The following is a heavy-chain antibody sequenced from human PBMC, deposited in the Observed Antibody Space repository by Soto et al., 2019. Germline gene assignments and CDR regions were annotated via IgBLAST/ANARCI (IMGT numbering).Heavy chain of an antibody. V-gene: IGHV1-69*06. Sequence: SVKVSCKASGGTFNNHAISWVRQVPGQGLEWIGGITPIFGTANYAQKFQGRVTIIADRFTTTGYMELRSLTSEDTAVYFCARGDDFDYYYGVDVWGQGTTVTVSS. CDR2: ITPIFGTA. CDR3: ARGDDFDYYYGVDV. CDR1: GGTFNNHA. J-gene: IGHJ6*02. D-gene: IGHD3-16*01.